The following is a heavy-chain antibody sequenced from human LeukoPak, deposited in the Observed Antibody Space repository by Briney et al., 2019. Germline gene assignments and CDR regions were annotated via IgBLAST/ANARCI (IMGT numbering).Heavy chain of an antibody. V-gene: IGHV3-23*01. CDR2: ISGTGDST. CDR1: GFTFTNYA. D-gene: IGHD3-9*01. Sequence: SGGSLRLSCAASGFTFTNYAMSWVRQAPAKGLEWVSAISGTGDSTYYADSVKGRFTTSRDNSKNTLFLQMNSLRAEDTAVYYCAKVLSLRYFDWVLYADCWGQGTLVTVSS. J-gene: IGHJ4*02. CDR3: AKVLSLRYFDWVLYADC.